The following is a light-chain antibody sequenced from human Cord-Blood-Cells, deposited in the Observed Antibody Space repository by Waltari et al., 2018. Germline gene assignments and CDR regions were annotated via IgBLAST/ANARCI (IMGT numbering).Light chain of an antibody. J-gene: IGLJ3*02. CDR2: GKN. CDR1: SLSSYY. CDR3: NSRDSSGNHWV. V-gene: IGLV3-19*01. Sequence: SSELTQDPAVSVALGQTVRITCQGDSLSSYYASWYQQKPGQAPVLVIYGKNNRPSGIPDRFSGSSSGTTASLTITGAQAEDEADYYCNSRDSSGNHWVFGGGTKLTVL.